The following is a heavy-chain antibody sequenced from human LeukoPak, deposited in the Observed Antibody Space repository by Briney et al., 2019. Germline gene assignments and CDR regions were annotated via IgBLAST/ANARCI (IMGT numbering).Heavy chain of an antibody. V-gene: IGHV1-2*06. CDR2: INPNSGGT. J-gene: IGHJ4*02. D-gene: IGHD4-17*01. Sequence: ASVKVSCKASGCTFTGYYMHWVRQAPGQGLEWMGRINPNSGGTNYAQKFQGRVTMTRDTSISTAYMELSRLRSDDTAVYYCASPGGDYARLFRYWGQGTLVTVSS. CDR3: ASPGGDYARLFRY. CDR1: GCTFTGYY.